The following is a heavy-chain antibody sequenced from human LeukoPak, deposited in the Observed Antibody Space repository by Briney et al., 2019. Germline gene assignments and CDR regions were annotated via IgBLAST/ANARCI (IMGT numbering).Heavy chain of an antibody. Sequence: ASVKVSCKASDYTITNYGISWVRQAPGQGLEWMGWISAYNGDTNYAQKFQGRLTLTTDTSTSTAYMELRSLRSDDTAIYYCARASAQWSDYWGQGTLVTVSS. D-gene: IGHD2-15*01. V-gene: IGHV1-18*01. CDR1: DYTITNYG. CDR3: ARASAQWSDY. J-gene: IGHJ4*02. CDR2: ISAYNGDT.